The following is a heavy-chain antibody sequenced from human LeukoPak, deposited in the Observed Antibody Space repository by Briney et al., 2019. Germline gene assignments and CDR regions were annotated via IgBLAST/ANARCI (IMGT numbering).Heavy chain of an antibody. CDR3: ARGSNSHNSAYSPYS. J-gene: IGHJ4*02. Sequence: GGSLRLSCAASGFTVSNSYMSWVRQAPGKGLEWVSLIYSGGRTYYTDSVKGRFTISRDNSKNTLYLQMNSLRAEDTAVYYCARGSNSHNSAYSPYSWGQGTLITVSS. V-gene: IGHV3-53*01. CDR1: GFTVSNSY. CDR2: IYSGGRT. D-gene: IGHD3-22*01.